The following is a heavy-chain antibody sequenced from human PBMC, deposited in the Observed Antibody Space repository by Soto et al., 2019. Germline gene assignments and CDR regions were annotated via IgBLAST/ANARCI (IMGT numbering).Heavy chain of an antibody. V-gene: IGHV1-69*06. D-gene: IGHD3-16*02. J-gene: IGHJ5*02. CDR1: GGTFSSYA. CDR2: IIPIFGTA. Sequence: SVKVSCKASGGTFSSYAISWVRQAPGQGLEWMGGIIPIFGTANYAQKFQGRVTITADKSTSRAYMELRSLRSEATAVYYCVRLERGGSCRDSWGQGHVVTVSS. CDR3: VRLERGGSCRDS.